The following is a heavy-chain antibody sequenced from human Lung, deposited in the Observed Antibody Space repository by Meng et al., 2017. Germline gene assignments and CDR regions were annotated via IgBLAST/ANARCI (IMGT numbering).Heavy chain of an antibody. J-gene: IGHJ5*02. CDR3: ARGDQPWPHRFDP. Sequence: QVQLVQAGAEGRTPGAPVSLSCMASGYTFTNYAIHWVRQAPGQRLEWMGWITAGNGNTKYSQKFQGRVTIIRDTSASTVYMELSSLRSEDTAVYYCARGDQPWPHRFDPWGQGTLVTVSS. CDR1: GYTFTNYA. V-gene: IGHV1-3*01. CDR2: ITAGNGNT. D-gene: IGHD6-19*01.